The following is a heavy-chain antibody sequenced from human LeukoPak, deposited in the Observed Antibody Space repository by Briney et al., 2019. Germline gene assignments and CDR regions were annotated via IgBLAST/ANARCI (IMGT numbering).Heavy chain of an antibody. D-gene: IGHD3-9*01. CDR1: GFIFSHHW. CDR3: AKDKGVLTIVTNFDY. CDR2: ISGSGDST. Sequence: GGSLRLSCATSGFIFSHHWMSWVRQAPGKGLEWVSAISGSGDSTYYADSVKGRFTISRDISKNTLYVQMNSLTAEDTAVYYCAKDKGVLTIVTNFDYWGQGTLVTVSS. J-gene: IGHJ4*02. V-gene: IGHV3-23*01.